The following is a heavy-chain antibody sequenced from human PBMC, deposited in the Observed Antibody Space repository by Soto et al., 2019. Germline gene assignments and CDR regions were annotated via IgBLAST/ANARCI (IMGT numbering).Heavy chain of an antibody. Sequence: EVQLVESGGGLVQPGGSLKLSCAASGFTFSGSAMHWVRQASGKGLEWVGRIRSKANSYATAYAASVKGRFTISRDDSKNTAYLQMNSLKTEDTAVYYCTTRISLLDYWGQGTLVTVSS. J-gene: IGHJ4*02. CDR2: IRSKANSYAT. V-gene: IGHV3-73*02. CDR1: GFTFSGSA. D-gene: IGHD2-21*01. CDR3: TTRISLLDY.